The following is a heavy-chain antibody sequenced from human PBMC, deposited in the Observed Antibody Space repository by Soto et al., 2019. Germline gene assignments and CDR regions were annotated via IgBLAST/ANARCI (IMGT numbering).Heavy chain of an antibody. CDR1: GYSFTNYW. V-gene: IGHV5-10-1*01. CDR2: IDPSDSYT. Sequence: EVQLVQSGAEVKKPGESLRISCKGSGYSFTNYWINWVRQMPGKGLEWMGRIDPSDSYTNYSPSFQGHVTISADKSIRTASLQWSSLKASDTAMYYCARQDRSLYYYYYGMDVWGQGTTVTVSS. CDR3: ARQDRSLYYYYYGMDV. J-gene: IGHJ6*02.